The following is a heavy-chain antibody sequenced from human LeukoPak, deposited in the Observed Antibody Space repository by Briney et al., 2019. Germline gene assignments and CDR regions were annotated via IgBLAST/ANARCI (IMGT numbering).Heavy chain of an antibody. CDR1: GFIFSTYG. CDR2: IWDDGSNK. V-gene: IGHV3-33*01. J-gene: IGHJ4*02. CDR3: ARDGGGYSFDY. D-gene: IGHD3-16*01. Sequence: PGGSPRLSCAASGFIFSTYGMHWVRQAPGKGLEWVAVIWDDGSNKNYADSVKGRVTISRDNSQNTLHLQMNSLRAEDTAIYYCARDGGGYSFDYWGQGTLVTVSS.